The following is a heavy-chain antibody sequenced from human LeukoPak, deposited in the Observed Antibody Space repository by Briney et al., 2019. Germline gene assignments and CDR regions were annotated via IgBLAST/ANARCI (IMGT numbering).Heavy chain of an antibody. Sequence: PGGSLRLSCAASGFSFSNYWMHWVRQAPGKGLVWVSRINSDGISTTYADSVKGRFTISRDNAKNTLYLQMNSLRADDTAVYYCAREYCSSKNCPTFDYWGQGTRVTVSS. J-gene: IGHJ4*02. V-gene: IGHV3-74*01. D-gene: IGHD2-2*01. CDR1: GFSFSNYW. CDR2: INSDGIST. CDR3: AREYCSSKNCPTFDY.